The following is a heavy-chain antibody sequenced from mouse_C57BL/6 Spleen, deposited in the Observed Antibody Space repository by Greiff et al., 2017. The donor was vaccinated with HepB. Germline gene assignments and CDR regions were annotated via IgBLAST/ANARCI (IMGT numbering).Heavy chain of an antibody. V-gene: IGHV2-9-1*01. CDR1: GFSLTSYA. J-gene: IGHJ4*01. CDR2: IWTGGGT. Sequence: QVQLQQSGPGLVAPSQSLSITCTVSGFSLTSYAISWVRQPPGKGLEWLGVIWTGGGTNYNSALKSRLSISKDNSKSQVFLKMNSLQTDDTARYYCARNGGELTGTDYYAMDYWGQGTSVTVSS. CDR3: ARNGGELTGTDYYAMDY. D-gene: IGHD4-1*01.